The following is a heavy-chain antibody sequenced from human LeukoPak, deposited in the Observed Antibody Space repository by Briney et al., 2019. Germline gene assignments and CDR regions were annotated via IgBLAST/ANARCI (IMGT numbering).Heavy chain of an antibody. CDR2: IYYSGST. Sequence: SETLSLTCTVSGGSISSYYWSWIRQPLGRGLEWIGYIYYSGSTNYNPSLKSRVTISVDTSKNQFSLKLSSVTAADTAVYYCARLPRYYYDSSGYYYGSFDYWGQGTLVTVSS. J-gene: IGHJ4*02. V-gene: IGHV4-59*08. D-gene: IGHD3-22*01. CDR3: ARLPRYYYDSSGYYYGSFDY. CDR1: GGSISSYY.